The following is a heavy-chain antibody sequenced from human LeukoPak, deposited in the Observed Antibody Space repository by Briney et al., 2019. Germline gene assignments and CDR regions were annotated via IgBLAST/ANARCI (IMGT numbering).Heavy chain of an antibody. Sequence: GASVKVSCEASGYTLTKYGISWVRQAPGQGPEGIGWISGYNGNTNYAQKFQGRVTMTTDTFTRTAYMELRDLKSDATAVYYCGRDYYYGTSAPYNFGIDVWGQGTTVTVSS. V-gene: IGHV1-18*04. J-gene: IGHJ6*02. CDR1: GYTLTKYG. CDR3: GRDYYYGTSAPYNFGIDV. D-gene: IGHD3-10*01. CDR2: ISGYNGNT.